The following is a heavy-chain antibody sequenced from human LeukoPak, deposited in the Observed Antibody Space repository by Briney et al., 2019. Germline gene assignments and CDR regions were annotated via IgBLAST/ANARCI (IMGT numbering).Heavy chain of an antibody. J-gene: IGHJ4*02. CDR3: AKEDGYLGIAVAGSYFDY. CDR1: GFTFSSHA. Sequence: PGGSLRLSCAASGFTFSSHAMTWVRQAPGKGLEWVSGISGSGGSTDYADSVKGRFTISRDNSKNTLYLQMNSLRAEDTAVYYRAKEDGYLGIAVAGSYFDYWGQGTLVTVSS. V-gene: IGHV3-23*01. D-gene: IGHD6-19*01. CDR2: ISGSGGST.